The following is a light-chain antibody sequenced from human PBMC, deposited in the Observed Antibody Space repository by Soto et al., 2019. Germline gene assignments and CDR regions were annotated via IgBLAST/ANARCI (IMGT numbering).Light chain of an antibody. CDR2: DNN. Sequence: QSVLTQPPSMSAAPGQNVTISCSGISSNIGNNYVSWYQQVPGTAPKLLIYDNNKRPSGIPDRFSGSKSGTSAFLGITGLQTGDEADYYCKAWDNSLNAVVFGGGTKVTVL. CDR3: KAWDNSLNAVV. V-gene: IGLV1-51*01. J-gene: IGLJ2*01. CDR1: SSNIGNNY.